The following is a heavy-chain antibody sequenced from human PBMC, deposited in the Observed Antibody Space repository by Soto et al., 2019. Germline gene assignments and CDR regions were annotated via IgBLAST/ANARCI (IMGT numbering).Heavy chain of an antibody. CDR2: MNPNSGNT. J-gene: IGHJ4*02. CDR3: ARMFGYSSGWVGY. CDR1: GYTFTSYD. D-gene: IGHD6-19*01. Sequence: QVQLLQSGAEVKKPGASVKVSCKASGYTFTSYDINWVRQATGQGLEWMGWMNPNSGNTGYSQKFQGRVTMTRNTSIGTAYMELSSLASEDTAIYYCARMFGYSSGWVGYWGQGTLITVSS. V-gene: IGHV1-8*01.